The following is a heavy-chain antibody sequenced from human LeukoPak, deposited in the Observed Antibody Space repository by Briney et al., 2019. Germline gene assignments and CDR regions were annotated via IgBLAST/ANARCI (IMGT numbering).Heavy chain of an antibody. D-gene: IGHD3-10*02. CDR2: ISSSGSTI. CDR1: GFTFSSYE. CDR3: WELANTKIGGA. Sequence: GGSLRLSCAASGFTFSSYEMNWVRQAPGKGLEWVSYISSSGSTIYYADSVKGRFTISRDNAKNSLYLQMNILRAEDTAVYYFWELANTKIGGAWGKGTTVTISS. V-gene: IGHV3-48*03. J-gene: IGHJ6*04.